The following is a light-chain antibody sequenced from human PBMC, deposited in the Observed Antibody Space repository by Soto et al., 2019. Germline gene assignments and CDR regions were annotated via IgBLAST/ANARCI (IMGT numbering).Light chain of an antibody. J-gene: IGKJ3*01. V-gene: IGKV3-20*01. CDR3: QQYGSSRGFT. Sequence: ETVLTQSPGTLSLSPGERATLSCRASQSVSSSYLAWYQQKPGQAPRLLIYGASSSATGIPDRFSGSGSGTDFTLTITRREPEDFAVYYCQQYGSSRGFTFGPGTKVDIK. CDR1: QSVSSSY. CDR2: GAS.